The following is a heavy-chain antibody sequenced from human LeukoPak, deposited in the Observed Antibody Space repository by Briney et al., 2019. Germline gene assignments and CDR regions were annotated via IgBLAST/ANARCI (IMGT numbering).Heavy chain of an antibody. CDR2: IYYSGST. Sequence: SETLSLTCAVSGYSISSYYWSWIRQPPGKGLEWIGYIYYSGSTNYNPSLKSRVTISVDTSKNQFSLKLRSVTAADTAVYYCARVGYCSSTSCLGYDFWSGYYPFDYWGQGTLVTVSS. CDR1: GYSISSYY. J-gene: IGHJ4*02. V-gene: IGHV4-59*01. D-gene: IGHD2-2*03. CDR3: ARVGYCSSTSCLGYDFWSGYYPFDY.